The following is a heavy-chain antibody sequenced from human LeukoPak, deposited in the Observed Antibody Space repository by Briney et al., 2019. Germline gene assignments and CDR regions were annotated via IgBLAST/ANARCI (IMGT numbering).Heavy chain of an antibody. CDR3: ARIGRHRSPSHDY. V-gene: IGHV1-69*13. CDR1: GGTFSSYA. Sequence: ASVKVSCKASGGTFSSYAISWVRQAPGQGLEWMGGIIPIFGTANYAQKFQGRVTITADESTSTAYMELSSLRSEDTAVYYCARIGRHRSPSHDYWGQGTLVTVSS. CDR2: IIPIFGTA. D-gene: IGHD3-10*01. J-gene: IGHJ4*02.